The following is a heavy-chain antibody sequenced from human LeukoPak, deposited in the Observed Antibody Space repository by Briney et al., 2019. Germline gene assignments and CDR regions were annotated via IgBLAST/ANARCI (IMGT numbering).Heavy chain of an antibody. V-gene: IGHV4-61*02. J-gene: IGHJ4*02. CDR1: VGSISSGSYY. D-gene: IGHD3-10*01. CDR3: ARGRITMVRGVIIRYFDY. Sequence: PSETLSLTCTVSVGSISSGSYYWSWIRQPAGKGLEWIGRIYTSGSTNYTPSLKSRVTISVDTSKNKFSLKLSSVTAADTAVYYCARGRITMVRGVIIRYFDYWGQGTLVTVSS. CDR2: IYTSGST.